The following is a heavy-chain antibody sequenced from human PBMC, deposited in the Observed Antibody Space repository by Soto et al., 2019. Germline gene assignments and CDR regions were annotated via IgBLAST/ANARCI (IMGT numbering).Heavy chain of an antibody. D-gene: IGHD5-18*01. CDR1: GFTFSTYG. Sequence: QVQLVESGGGVVQPGTSLRLSCAASGFTFSTYGMHWVRQAPGKGLDWVALIWYDGSRTHYAESVKGRFIISRDISKNTLYLQMNSLRAEDTAVYYCARDPPTAMVFFDYWGQGTLVTVSS. J-gene: IGHJ4*02. V-gene: IGHV3-33*01. CDR3: ARDPPTAMVFFDY. CDR2: IWYDGSRT.